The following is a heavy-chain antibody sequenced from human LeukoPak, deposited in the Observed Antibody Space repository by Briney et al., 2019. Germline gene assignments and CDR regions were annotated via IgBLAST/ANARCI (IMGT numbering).Heavy chain of an antibody. CDR1: GGTFSRYV. J-gene: IGHJ4*02. CDR2: IIPMFGTA. CDR3: ARVDRYSSWGNYFDY. V-gene: IGHV1-69*13. D-gene: IGHD6-19*01. Sequence: SVKVSCKASGGTFSRYVISWVRQAPGQGLEWMGGIIPMFGTANYAQKFQGRVTITADESTSTAYMELSSLRSEDTAVYYCARVDRYSSWGNYFDYWGQGTLVTVSS.